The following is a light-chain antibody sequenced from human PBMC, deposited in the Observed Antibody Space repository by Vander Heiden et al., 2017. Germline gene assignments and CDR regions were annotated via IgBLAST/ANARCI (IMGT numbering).Light chain of an antibody. CDR2: STS. CDR3: QQSDSPPYT. J-gene: IGKJ2*01. Sequence: DIQLTQSPSSLSASIGDRVTITCRASQSISTYLNWYQQKPGEAPKLLIFSTSSLQRGVPSRFSGSGSGTDFTLAITSLQPEDFAIYYCQQSDSPPYTFGQGTKLEIK. CDR1: QSISTY. V-gene: IGKV1-39*01.